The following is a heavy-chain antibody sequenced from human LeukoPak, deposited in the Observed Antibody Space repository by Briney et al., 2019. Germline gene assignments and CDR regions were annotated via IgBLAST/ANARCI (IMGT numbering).Heavy chain of an antibody. CDR2: IYDRGST. CDR3: ASYRSCQYFDF. CDR1: GGSISNGGYS. J-gene: IGHJ4*02. V-gene: IGHV4-30-2*01. Sequence: SETLSLTCAVSGGSISNGGYSWSWIRQPPGKGLEWIGYIYDRGSTYHNPSLRSRLTMSVDRSKNQFSLNLSSVTAADTAVYYCASYRSCQYFDFWGQGTLVTVSS. D-gene: IGHD6-6*01.